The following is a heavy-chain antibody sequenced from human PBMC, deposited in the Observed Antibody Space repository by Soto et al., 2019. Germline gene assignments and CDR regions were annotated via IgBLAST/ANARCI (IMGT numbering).Heavy chain of an antibody. V-gene: IGHV1-69*02. D-gene: IGHD2-21*01. Sequence: QVQLVHSGAEVKKPGSSVKVSCKDSGGTFSTYSLFWVRQAPGQGLEWMGRIIPMLGVRNYALRFQDRVTIIADKSTATVHMELSSLRSEDTALYYCTIGSWSGEVFDIWGQGTMVTVSS. CDR3: TIGSWSGEVFDI. CDR1: GGTFSTYS. J-gene: IGHJ3*02. CDR2: IIPMLGVR.